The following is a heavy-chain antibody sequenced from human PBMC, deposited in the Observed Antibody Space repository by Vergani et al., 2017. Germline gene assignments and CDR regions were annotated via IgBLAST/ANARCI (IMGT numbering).Heavy chain of an antibody. V-gene: IGHV3-30*03. Sequence: QVQLVESGGGVVQPGRSLRLSCAASGFTFSSYGMHWVRQVPGKGLEWVAVISYDGSNKYYADSVKGRFTISRDNSKNTLYLQMNSLRAEDTAVYYCAREDQRPPVYYFGVVTSLYYYYGMDVWGQGTTVTVSS. D-gene: IGHD3-3*01. CDR2: ISYDGSNK. J-gene: IGHJ6*02. CDR3: AREDQRPPVYYFGVVTSLYYYYGMDV. CDR1: GFTFSSYG.